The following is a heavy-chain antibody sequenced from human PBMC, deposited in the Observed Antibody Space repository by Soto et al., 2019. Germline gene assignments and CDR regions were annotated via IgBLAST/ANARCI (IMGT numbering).Heavy chain of an antibody. V-gene: IGHV3-15*01. CDR2: IKSKSDGATT. D-gene: IGHD3-3*01. CDR1: GFTVSNAV. J-gene: IGHJ5*02. CDR3: TTGLTIFGVVIDP. Sequence: GSLGIGCAACGFTVSNAVMTWVRQAPGKGLEWVGRIKSKSDGATTDYAAPVRGRFIISRDDSKNTLYLQMNSLKTEDTAVYYCTTGLTIFGVVIDPWGQGTLVTGSS.